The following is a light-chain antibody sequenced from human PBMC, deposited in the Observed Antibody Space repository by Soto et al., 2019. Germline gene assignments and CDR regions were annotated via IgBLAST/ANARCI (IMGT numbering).Light chain of an antibody. J-gene: IGLJ1*01. V-gene: IGLV2-14*01. Sequence: QSALTQPASVSGSPGQSITISCTGTSSDVGGYNFVSWYQQHPGKAPKLMISEVSNRPSGVSNRFSGSKSGNTASLTISGLQAEDEAYYYCSSYTITTALVFGSGTKLTVL. CDR3: SSYTITTALV. CDR2: EVS. CDR1: SSDVGGYNF.